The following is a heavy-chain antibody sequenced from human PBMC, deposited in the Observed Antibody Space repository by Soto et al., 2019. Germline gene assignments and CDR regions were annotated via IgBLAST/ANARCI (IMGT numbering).Heavy chain of an antibody. CDR1: GFTFSDYY. CDR2: ISSSGSTI. D-gene: IGHD5-12*01. J-gene: IGHJ5*02. Sequence: GGSLRLSCAASGFTFSDYYMSWIRQAPGKGLEWVSYISSSGSTIYYADSVKGRFTISRDNAKNSLYLQMNSLRAEDTAVYYYARYSGYAEYNWFDPWGQGTLVTVSS. CDR3: ARYSGYAEYNWFDP. V-gene: IGHV3-11*01.